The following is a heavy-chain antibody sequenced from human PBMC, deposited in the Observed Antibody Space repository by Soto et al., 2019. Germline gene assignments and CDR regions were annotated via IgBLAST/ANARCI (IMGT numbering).Heavy chain of an antibody. V-gene: IGHV3-30-3*01. CDR1: GFTFSSYA. D-gene: IGHD3-3*01. CDR3: ARGYDFWSGYYYPYGMDV. Sequence: QVQLVESGGGVVQPGRSLRLSCAASGFTFSSYAMHWVRQAPGKGLEWVAVIPYDGSNKNYADSVKGRFTIPRDNSKNTLYLQMNSLRAEDTAVYYCARGYDFWSGYYYPYGMDVWGQGTTVTVSS. J-gene: IGHJ6*02. CDR2: IPYDGSNK.